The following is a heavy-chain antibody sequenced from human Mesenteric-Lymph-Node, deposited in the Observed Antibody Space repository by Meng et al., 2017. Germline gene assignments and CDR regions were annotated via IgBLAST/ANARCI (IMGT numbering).Heavy chain of an antibody. V-gene: IGHV1-2*06. CDR1: GYTFTGYY. CDR3: ARAAIVGATRYGMDV. D-gene: IGHD1-26*01. CDR2: INPNSGGT. Sequence: ASVKVSCKASGYTFTGYYMHWVRQAPGQGLEWMGRINPNSGGTNYAQKFQSRVTMTRDTSISTAYMELSRLRSDDTAVYYCARAAIVGATRYGMDVWGQGTMVTVSS. J-gene: IGHJ6*02.